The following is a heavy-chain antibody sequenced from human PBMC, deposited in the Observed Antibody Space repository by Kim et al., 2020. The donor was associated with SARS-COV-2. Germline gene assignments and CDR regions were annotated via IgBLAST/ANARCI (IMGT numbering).Heavy chain of an antibody. V-gene: IGHV3-13*01. CDR1: GFTFSSYD. CDR3: ARGEPRGYCSSTSCSLGVDY. CDR2: IGTAGDT. Sequence: GGSLRLSCAASGFTFSSYDMHWVRQATGKGLEWVSAIGTAGDTYYPGSVKGRFTISRENAKNSLYLQMNSLGAGDTAVYYCARGEPRGYCSSTSCSLGVDYWGQGTLVTVSS. J-gene: IGHJ4*02. D-gene: IGHD2-2*01.